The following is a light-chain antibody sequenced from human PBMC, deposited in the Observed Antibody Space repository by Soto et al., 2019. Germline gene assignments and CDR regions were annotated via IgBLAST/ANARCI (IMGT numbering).Light chain of an antibody. J-gene: IGLJ7*01. CDR3: GTWDSSLSAGV. CDR1: SSNIGNNY. CDR2: END. V-gene: IGLV1-51*02. Sequence: QSALTQPPSVSATPGQTVTISCSGSSSNIGNNYVSWYQQLPGTAPKLLIYENDKRPSGIPDRFSGSKSGTSATLGITGLRTGDEADYYCGTWDSSLSAGVFGGGTQLTVL.